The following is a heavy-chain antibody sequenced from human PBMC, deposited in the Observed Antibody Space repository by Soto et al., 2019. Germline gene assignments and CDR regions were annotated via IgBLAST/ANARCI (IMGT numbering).Heavy chain of an antibody. CDR3: ASSRGVLRYFDWTGNDAFDI. CDR2: IYYSGST. J-gene: IGHJ3*02. D-gene: IGHD3-9*01. Sequence: SSETLSLTCTVSGGSVSSGSYYWSWIRQPPGKGLEWIGYIYYSGSTNYNPSLKSRVTISVDTSKNQFSLKLSSVTAADTAVYYCASSRGVLRYFDWTGNDAFDIWGQGTMVTVSS. CDR1: GGSVSSGSYY. V-gene: IGHV4-61*01.